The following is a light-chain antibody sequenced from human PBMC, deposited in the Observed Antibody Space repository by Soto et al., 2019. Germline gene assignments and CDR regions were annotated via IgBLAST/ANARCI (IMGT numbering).Light chain of an antibody. J-gene: IGLJ3*02. V-gene: IGLV2-14*01. CDR2: EVT. Sequence: QSVLTQPASVSGSPGQSITISCTGTSSDIGGYDFVSWYQQHPAKAPRLIISEVTNRPSGVSNRFSGSKSGNTAFLTISGLQVEDEADYFCSSFTSRDTLVFGGGTKLTVL. CDR1: SSDIGGYDF. CDR3: SSFTSRDTLV.